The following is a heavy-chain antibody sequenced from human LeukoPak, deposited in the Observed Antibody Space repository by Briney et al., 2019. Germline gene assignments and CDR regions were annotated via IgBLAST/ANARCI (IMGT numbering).Heavy chain of an antibody. CDR1: GFTFSSYA. V-gene: IGHV3-30-3*01. D-gene: IGHD2-15*01. J-gene: IGHJ6*02. Sequence: PGRSLRLSCAASGFTFSSYAVHWVRQAPGKGLEWVAVISYDGSNKYYADSVKGRFTISRDNSKNTLYLQMDSLTAEDTAVYYCARAPRGFLPTYYYYGLDVWGQGTTVTVSS. CDR3: ARAPRGFLPTYYYYGLDV. CDR2: ISYDGSNK.